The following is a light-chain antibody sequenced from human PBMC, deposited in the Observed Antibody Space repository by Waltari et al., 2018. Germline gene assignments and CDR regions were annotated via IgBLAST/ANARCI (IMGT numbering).Light chain of an antibody. J-gene: IGKJ1*01. Sequence: QTVLYTSHDKNYLDWYQQHPGQPPRLFISWASIRDSRVPDRFSGSGYGTDFTVTISSLQAEDEAVYSCQKYYRSRTFGAGPTVEL. CDR1: QTVLYTSHDKNY. CDR3: QKYYRSRT. V-gene: IGKV4-1*01. CDR2: WAS.